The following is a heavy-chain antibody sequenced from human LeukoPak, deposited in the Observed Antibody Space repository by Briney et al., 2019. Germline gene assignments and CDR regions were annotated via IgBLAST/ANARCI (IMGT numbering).Heavy chain of an antibody. CDR1: GFTFDDYA. D-gene: IGHD6-13*01. J-gene: IGHJ3*02. CDR3: AKDRSFGSSWLGDDAFDI. CDR2: ISWNSGSI. Sequence: GGSLRLSCAASGFTFDDYAMHWVRQAPGKGLEWVSCISWNSGSIGYADSVKGRFTISRDNAKNSLYLQMNSLRAEDTALYYCAKDRSFGSSWLGDDAFDIWGQGTMVTVPS. V-gene: IGHV3-9*01.